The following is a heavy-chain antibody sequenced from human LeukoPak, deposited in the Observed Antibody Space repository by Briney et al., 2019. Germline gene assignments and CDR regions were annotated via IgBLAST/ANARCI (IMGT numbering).Heavy chain of an antibody. CDR2: INPSGGST. D-gene: IGHD3-3*01. V-gene: IGHV1-46*01. CDR1: GYTFTSYY. J-gene: IGHJ6*03. CDR3: ARNYDFWSGIYYYYYMDV. Sequence: GASVKASCKASGYTFTSYYMHWVRQAPGQGLEWMGIINPSGGSTSYAQKFQGRVTMTRDTSTSTVYMELSSLRSEDTAVYYCARNYDFWSGIYYYYYMDVWGKGTTVTVSS.